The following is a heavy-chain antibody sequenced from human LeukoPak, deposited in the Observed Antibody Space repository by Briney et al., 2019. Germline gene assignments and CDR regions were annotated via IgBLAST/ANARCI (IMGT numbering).Heavy chain of an antibody. J-gene: IGHJ6*02. D-gene: IGHD1-14*01. Sequence: ASVKVSCKASGYTLTRYGISWVRQAPGQGLEWMGWISAYNGNTNYAQKLQGRVTMTTDTSTSTAYMELRSLRSDDTAVYYCARDPPDRHYGMDVWGQGTTVTVSS. CDR2: ISAYNGNT. V-gene: IGHV1-18*01. CDR3: ARDPPDRHYGMDV. CDR1: GYTLTRYG.